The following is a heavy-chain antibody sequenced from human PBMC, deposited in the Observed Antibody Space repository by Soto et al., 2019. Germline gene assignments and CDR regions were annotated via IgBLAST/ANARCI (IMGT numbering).Heavy chain of an antibody. CDR2: ISSRSSYI. Sequence: EVQLVESGGGLVKPGGSLRLSCAASGFTFSVYSMNWVRQAPGKGLEWVSSISSRSSYIYYADSVKGRFTIARDNAKNSLFLQMNSLRAEDTAVYYCARGGYYYDINAFDIWGQGTMVTVSS. J-gene: IGHJ3*02. CDR1: GFTFSVYS. V-gene: IGHV3-21*01. D-gene: IGHD3-22*01. CDR3: ARGGYYYDINAFDI.